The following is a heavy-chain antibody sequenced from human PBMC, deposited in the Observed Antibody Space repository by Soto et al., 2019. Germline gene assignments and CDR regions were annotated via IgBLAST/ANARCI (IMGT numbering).Heavy chain of an antibody. Sequence: SETLSLTCTVSGGSISSYYWSWIRQPPGKGLEWIGYIYYSGSTNYNPSLKSRVTISVDTSKNQFSLKLSSVTAADTAVYYCARASYYYDSSGYYANDLPFDYWGQGTLVTVSS. V-gene: IGHV4-59*01. CDR1: GGSISSYY. CDR2: IYYSGST. CDR3: ARASYYYDSSGYYANDLPFDY. J-gene: IGHJ4*02. D-gene: IGHD3-22*01.